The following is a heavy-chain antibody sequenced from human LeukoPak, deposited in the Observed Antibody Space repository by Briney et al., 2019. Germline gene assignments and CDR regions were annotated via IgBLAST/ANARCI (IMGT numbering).Heavy chain of an antibody. D-gene: IGHD6-13*01. CDR2: ITTDSYT. V-gene: IGHV3-21*01. Sequence: GSLRLSCAASGFTFSSFSLNWVRQVPGKGLEWVSSITTDSYTFYADSVKGRFTISRDNAKNSLYLQMSSLRAEDTAVYYCARVRSNWYEDYWGRGTLVTVSS. CDR1: GFTFSSFS. CDR3: ARVRSNWYEDY. J-gene: IGHJ4*02.